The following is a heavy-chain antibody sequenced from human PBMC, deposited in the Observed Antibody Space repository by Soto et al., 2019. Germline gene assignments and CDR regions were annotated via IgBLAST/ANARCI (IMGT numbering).Heavy chain of an antibody. J-gene: IGHJ4*02. CDR3: ARDWNGDGIIDD. CDR2: LCHSGTT. CDR1: GGSFSSCC. D-gene: IGHD1-1*01. Sequence: QVHLQESGPGLVKPSETLSLTCSFSGGSFSSCCWNWIRQSPGEGLQWVGYLCHSGTTNNNPSLMSRATLSLDTSKSQLSLNLTSVTAADTAVYYCARDWNGDGIIDDWGQGALVTVSS. V-gene: IGHV4-59*01.